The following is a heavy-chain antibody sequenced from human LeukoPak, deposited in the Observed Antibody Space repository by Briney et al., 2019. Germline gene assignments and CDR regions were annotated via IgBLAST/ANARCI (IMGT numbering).Heavy chain of an antibody. J-gene: IGHJ5*02. Sequence: PGGSLRLSRTASGFTFSTYSMTWVRQAPGKGLEWVSSISDSSTYIYYTDSVKGRFTISRDNAKNSLYLQMNSLRADDAAVYYCARGYYGSGSYDSWFDPWGQGTLVTVSS. CDR1: GFTFSTYS. D-gene: IGHD3-10*01. CDR2: ISDSSTYI. V-gene: IGHV3-21*01. CDR3: ARGYYGSGSYDSWFDP.